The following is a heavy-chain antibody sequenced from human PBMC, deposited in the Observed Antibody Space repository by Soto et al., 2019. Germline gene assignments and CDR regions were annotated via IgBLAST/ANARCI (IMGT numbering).Heavy chain of an antibody. CDR3: ASSSFRRSGASFHGLDV. J-gene: IGHJ6*02. CDR2: INHGGTA. Sequence: SETLSLTCAVHGGSFTGFYWDWVRQPPGKGLEWIGEINHGGTANYNPSLKSRVSISVDMSRSQFSLKLTSVTAEDTALYFCASSSFRRSGASFHGLDVWGQGTPVSVPS. V-gene: IGHV4-34*01. CDR1: GGSFTGFY. D-gene: IGHD3-10*01.